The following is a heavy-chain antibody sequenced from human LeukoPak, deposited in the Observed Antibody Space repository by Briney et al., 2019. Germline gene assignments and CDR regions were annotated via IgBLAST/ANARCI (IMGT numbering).Heavy chain of an antibody. CDR3: AADSSGYYYMDY. V-gene: IGHV4-39*01. Sequence: SETLSLTCTVSGGSTSSSSYYWGWIRQPPGKGLEWIGSIYYSGSTYYNPSLKSRVTISVDTSKNQFSLKLNSVTAADTAVYYCAADSSGYYYMDYWGQGTLVTVSS. CDR2: IYYSGST. D-gene: IGHD3-22*01. CDR1: GGSTSSSSYY. J-gene: IGHJ4*02.